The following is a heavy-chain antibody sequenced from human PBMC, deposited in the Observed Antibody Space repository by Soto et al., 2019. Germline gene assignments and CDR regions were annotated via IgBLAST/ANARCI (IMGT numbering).Heavy chain of an antibody. J-gene: IGHJ4*02. CDR2: ISYDGSNK. Sequence: GGSLRLSCAASGFTFSSYAMHWVRQAPGKGLEWVAVISYDGSNKYYADSVKGRFTISRDNSKNTLYLQMNSLRAEDTAVYYCARALVYSGSSGCRDWGQGTLVTVSS. D-gene: IGHD1-26*01. CDR1: GFTFSSYA. CDR3: ARALVYSGSSGCRD. V-gene: IGHV3-30-3*01.